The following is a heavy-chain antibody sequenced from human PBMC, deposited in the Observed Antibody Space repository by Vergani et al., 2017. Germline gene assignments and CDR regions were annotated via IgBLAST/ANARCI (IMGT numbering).Heavy chain of an antibody. CDR1: GYSISSGYY. J-gene: IGHJ6*03. CDR2: IYHSGST. V-gene: IGHV4-38-2*01. CDR3: ARRVEAAAGYYYYYYYMDV. D-gene: IGHD6-13*01. Sequence: QVQLQESGPGLVKPSETLSLTCAVSGYSISSGYYWGWIRQPPGKGLEWIGSIYHSGSTYYNPSLKSLVTISVDTSKNQFSLKLSSVTAADTAVYYCARRVEAAAGYYYYYYYMDVWGKGTTVTVSS.